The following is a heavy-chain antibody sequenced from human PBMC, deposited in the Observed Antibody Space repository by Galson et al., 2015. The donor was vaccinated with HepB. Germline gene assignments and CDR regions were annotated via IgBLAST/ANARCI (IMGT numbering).Heavy chain of an antibody. CDR3: ARGRPAEGQEVSDY. Sequence: LSLTCTVSGGSISGYYWSWIRQPPGKGLEWIGRIYYTGSINYNPSLKSRVTISVDTSENQFSLKLSSVTAADTAMYYCARGRPAEGQEVSDYWGRGTRVTVSS. V-gene: IGHV4-59*12. CDR2: IYYTGSI. CDR1: GGSISGYY. J-gene: IGHJ4*02. D-gene: IGHD2-2*01.